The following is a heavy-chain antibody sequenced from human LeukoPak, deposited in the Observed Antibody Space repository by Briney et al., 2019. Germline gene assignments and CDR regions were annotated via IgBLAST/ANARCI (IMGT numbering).Heavy chain of an antibody. D-gene: IGHD3-9*01. CDR3: ARVQSPSEYDIVNWYFDL. CDR2: ISYDGSNK. J-gene: IGHJ2*01. V-gene: IGHV3-30*04. CDR1: GFAFSSYA. Sequence: GRSLRLSCAASGFAFSSYAMHWVRQAPGKGLEWVAVISYDGSNKYYADSVKGRFTISRDNSKNTLYLQMNSLRAEDTAVYYCARVQSPSEYDIVNWYFDLWGRGTLVTVSS.